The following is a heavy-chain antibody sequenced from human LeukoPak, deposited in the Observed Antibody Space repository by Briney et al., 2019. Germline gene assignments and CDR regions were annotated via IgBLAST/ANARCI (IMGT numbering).Heavy chain of an antibody. CDR2: IRGSGDNT. J-gene: IGHJ4*02. V-gene: IGHV3-23*01. CDR1: GFTFSSYA. D-gene: IGHD6-13*01. CDR3: AKVSWANYFDY. Sequence: PGGSLRLSXAVSGFTFSSYAMSWVRQAPGKGLEWVSTIRGSGDNTYSADSVRGRFTISRNNSKNTLYLQMNSLGAEDTAIYYCAKVSWANYFDYWGQGTLVTVSS.